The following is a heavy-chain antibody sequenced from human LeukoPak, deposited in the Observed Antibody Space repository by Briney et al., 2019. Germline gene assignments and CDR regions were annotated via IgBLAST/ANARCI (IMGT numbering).Heavy chain of an antibody. CDR1: GGSFSGYY. V-gene: IGHV4-34*01. CDR2: INHGGST. Sequence: SEALSLTCVVYGGSFSGYYWSWIRQPPGKGLEWVGEINHGGSTKYNPTLKGRVTISVDTSKKQFSLKLRTATAADTAVYYCARIGAVTRGYNHAYYFDYWGQGTLVTVSS. J-gene: IGHJ4*02. CDR3: ARIGAVTRGYNHAYYFDY. D-gene: IGHD5-18*01.